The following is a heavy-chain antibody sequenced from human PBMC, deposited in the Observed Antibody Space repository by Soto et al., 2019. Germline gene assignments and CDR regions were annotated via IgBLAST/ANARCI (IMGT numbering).Heavy chain of an antibody. D-gene: IGHD2-2*02. J-gene: IGHJ6*02. CDR2: ISAFNGDT. Sequence: ASVKVSCKASGYTFSNFGITWVRQAPVQGLEWMGWISAFNGDTTYAQKLRGRVTLTTDTSPSTAYMELSSLRSDDTAVYYCARSYCSKTSCFTYGMDVWGQGTTVTVSS. V-gene: IGHV1-18*04. CDR1: GYTFSNFG. CDR3: ARSYCSKTSCFTYGMDV.